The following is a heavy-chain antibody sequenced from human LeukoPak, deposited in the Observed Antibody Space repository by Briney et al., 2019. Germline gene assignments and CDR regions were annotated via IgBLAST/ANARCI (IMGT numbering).Heavy chain of an antibody. CDR3: ARGFTIFGVVNDAFDI. Sequence: GSLRLSCAASEFTFSSYWMHWVRQAPGKGLVWVSRIDSDGSSTGYADSVKGRFIISRDNAKNTLYLQMNSLRAEDTAVYYCARGFTIFGVVNDAFDIWGQGTMVTVSS. J-gene: IGHJ3*02. D-gene: IGHD3-3*01. CDR1: EFTFSSYW. CDR2: IDSDGSST. V-gene: IGHV3-74*01.